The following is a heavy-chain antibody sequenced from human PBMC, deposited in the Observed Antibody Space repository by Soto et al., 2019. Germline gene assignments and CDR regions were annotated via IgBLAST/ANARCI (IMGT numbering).Heavy chain of an antibody. CDR2: INDDGDRT. CDR1: GFTFTIYV. V-gene: IGHV3-23*01. Sequence: EVQLLESGGGLVQPGGSLKLSCAVSGFTFTIYVMCWVRQAPGKGLEWVSGINDDGDRTYYPDSVRGRFTISRDNSKNTLYLQMNSLGAEDTGVYYCAREEWTDRRPYLYSGMDVWGQGTTVTVSS. CDR3: AREEWTDRRPYLYSGMDV. J-gene: IGHJ6*02. D-gene: IGHD3-3*01.